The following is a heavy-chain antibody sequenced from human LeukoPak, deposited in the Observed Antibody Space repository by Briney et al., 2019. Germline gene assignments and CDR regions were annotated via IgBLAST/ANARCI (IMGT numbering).Heavy chain of an antibody. V-gene: IGHV3-48*01. CDR1: GFTFSSYS. Sequence: GGSLRLSCAASGFTFSSYSMNWVRQAPGKGLEWVSYISSSSSTIYYADSVKGRFTISRDNAKNSLYLQMNSLRAEDTAVYYCARGDIVVVPAAMGGTLFDYWGQGTLVTVSS. D-gene: IGHD2-2*01. CDR2: ISSSSSTI. CDR3: ARGDIVVVPAAMGGTLFDY. J-gene: IGHJ4*02.